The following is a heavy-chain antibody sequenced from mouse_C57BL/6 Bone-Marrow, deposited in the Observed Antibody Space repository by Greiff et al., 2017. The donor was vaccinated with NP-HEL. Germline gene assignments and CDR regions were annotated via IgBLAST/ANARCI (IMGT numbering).Heavy chain of an antibody. D-gene: IGHD2-10*02. Sequence: EVKLMEPGAELVRPGASVKLSCKASGFNIKDDYMHWVKQRPEQGLEWIGWIDPENGDTEYASKFQGKATITADTSSTTAYLQLTRLTSEDTAVFYCAPEVYGSYYAMDYWGQGTSVTVSS. CDR3: APEVYGSYYAMDY. CDR1: GFNIKDDY. J-gene: IGHJ4*01. CDR2: IDPENGDT. V-gene: IGHV14-4*01.